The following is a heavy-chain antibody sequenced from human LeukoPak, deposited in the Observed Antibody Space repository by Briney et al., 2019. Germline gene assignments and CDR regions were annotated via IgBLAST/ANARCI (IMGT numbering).Heavy chain of an antibody. CDR3: ARVMEYYSNSQNWFDP. J-gene: IGHJ5*02. CDR2: IYHSGST. D-gene: IGHD4-11*01. Sequence: SETLSLTCAVSGYSISSGYYWGWIRQPPGKGLEWIGSIYHSGSTYYNPSLKSRVTISVDTSKNQFSLKLSSVTAEDTAVYYCARVMEYYSNSQNWFDPWGQGTLVTVSS. CDR1: GYSISSGYY. V-gene: IGHV4-38-2*01.